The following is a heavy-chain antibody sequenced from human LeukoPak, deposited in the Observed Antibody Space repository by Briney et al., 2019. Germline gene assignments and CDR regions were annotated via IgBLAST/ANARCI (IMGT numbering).Heavy chain of an antibody. CDR1: GFSFSNYAM. D-gene: IGHD3-22*01. CDR3: ARMVYDTSGYYPSFDY. Sequence: GSLRLSCAASGFSFSNYAMNWVRQAPGKGLEWIGEIYHSGTTNSNPSLKSRVAISVDKSNNQFSLRLSSVTAADTAVYYCARMVYDTSGYYPSFDYWGQGTLVTVSS. J-gene: IGHJ4*02. V-gene: IGHV4-4*02. CDR2: IYHSGTT.